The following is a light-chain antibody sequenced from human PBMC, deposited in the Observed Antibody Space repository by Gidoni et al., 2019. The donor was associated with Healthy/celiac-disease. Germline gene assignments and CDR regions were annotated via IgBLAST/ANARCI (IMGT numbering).Light chain of an antibody. V-gene: IGKV4-1*01. Sequence: DIGMTQSPDSLAVSLGERATINCKSSQSVLYSSNNKNYLAWYQQKPGQPPKLLIYWASTRESGVPDRFSGSGSGTDFPLTISSLQAEDVAVYHFRQSSSAPLFXGXTKVEIK. CDR1: QSVLYSSNNKNY. CDR3: RQSSSAPL. CDR2: WAS. J-gene: IGKJ4*01.